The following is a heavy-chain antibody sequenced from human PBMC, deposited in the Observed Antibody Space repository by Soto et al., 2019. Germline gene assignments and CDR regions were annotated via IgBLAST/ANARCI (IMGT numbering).Heavy chain of an antibody. V-gene: IGHV3-23*01. CDR2: IRGSGRTT. CDR1: GFTFGTYA. D-gene: IGHD3-16*01. Sequence: EVQLLESGGGLVQPGGSLRLSCAASGFTFGTYAMKWLRQAPGRGLECVSFIRGSGRTTYYADSVKGRFTVARDNSKNTMYLQMKSLRAEDTALYYCAQLRGTSYSYYYMDVWGKGTTVTDSS. CDR3: AQLRGTSYSYYYMDV. J-gene: IGHJ6*03.